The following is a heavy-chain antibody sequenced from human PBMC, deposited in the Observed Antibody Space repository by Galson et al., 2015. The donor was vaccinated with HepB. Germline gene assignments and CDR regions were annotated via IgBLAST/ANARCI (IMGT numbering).Heavy chain of an antibody. J-gene: IGHJ6*02. CDR3: ARHLVLVSATSGSPYYYGMDV. D-gene: IGHD2-2*01. V-gene: IGHV5-51*01. CDR1: GYSFTSYW. CDR2: IYPGDSDT. Sequence: QSGAEVKKPGESLKISCKGSGYSFTSYWIGWVRQMPGKGLEWMGIIYPGDSDTRYSPSFQGQVIMSADKSISTAYLQWSNLKASDSAMYYCARHLVLVSATSGSPYYYGMDVWGQGTTVTVSS.